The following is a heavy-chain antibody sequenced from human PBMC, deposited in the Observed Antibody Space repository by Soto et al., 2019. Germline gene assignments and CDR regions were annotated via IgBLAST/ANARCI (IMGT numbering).Heavy chain of an antibody. CDR1: GFTFDDYT. CDR2: ISWDGGST. CDR3: AKDKGDRIAVAIDY. D-gene: IGHD6-19*01. V-gene: IGHV3-43*01. J-gene: IGHJ4*02. Sequence: GGSLRLSCAASGFTFDDYTMHWVRQAPGKGLEWVSLISWDGGSTYYADSVKGRFTISRDNSKNSLYLQMNSLRTGDTALYYCAKDKGDRIAVAIDYWGQGTLVTVSS.